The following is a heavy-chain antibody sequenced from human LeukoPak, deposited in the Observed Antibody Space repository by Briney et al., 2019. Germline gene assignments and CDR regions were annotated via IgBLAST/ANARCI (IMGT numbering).Heavy chain of an antibody. CDR3: ANHRSFHRSWHSGGGYYWFDP. Sequence: PSETLSLTCAVSGGSISSGGYSWSWIRQPPGKGLEWIGYIYYSGSTYYNPSLKSRVTISVDTSKNQFSLKLSSVTAADTAVYYCANHRSFHRSWHSGGGYYWFDPWGQGTLVTVSS. V-gene: IGHV4-30-4*07. CDR1: GGSISSGGYS. J-gene: IGHJ5*02. CDR2: IYYSGST. D-gene: IGHD6-13*01.